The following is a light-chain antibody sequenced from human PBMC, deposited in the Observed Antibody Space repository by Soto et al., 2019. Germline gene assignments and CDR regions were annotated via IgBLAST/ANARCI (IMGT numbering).Light chain of an antibody. CDR2: GAS. CDR3: QQYGSSPLT. Sequence: EIVLTQSPGTLSLSPGERATLSRRASETFSNRYLAWYQQKPGQAPRLLIYGASRRATGIPDRFSGSGSGTDFTLTIRRMEPEDFAAYSCQQYGSSPLTFGGGTMVDIK. J-gene: IGKJ4*01. CDR1: ETFSNRY. V-gene: IGKV3-20*01.